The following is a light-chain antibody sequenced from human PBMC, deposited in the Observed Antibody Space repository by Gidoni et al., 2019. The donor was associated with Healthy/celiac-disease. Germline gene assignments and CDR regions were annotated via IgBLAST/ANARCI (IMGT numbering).Light chain of an antibody. V-gene: IGLV10-54*04. CDR1: SNNVGNQG. Sequence: QAGLTQPPSVSKGLSPTATLTCTGHSNNVGNQGAAWLQQHQGHPPKLLTYRNNHRPSGSSERFSASRSGNTAALTITGLQPEDEADYYCSAWDSSLSAWVFGGGTKLTVL. CDR2: RNN. CDR3: SAWDSSLSAWV. J-gene: IGLJ3*02.